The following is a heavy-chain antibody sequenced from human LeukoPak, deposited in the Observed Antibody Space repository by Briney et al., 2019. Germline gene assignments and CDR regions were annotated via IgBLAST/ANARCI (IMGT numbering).Heavy chain of an antibody. D-gene: IGHD2-15*01. J-gene: IGHJ6*02. CDR3: AKDLMVAATRADYYGMDV. Sequence: GGSLRLSCAASGFTFSSYSMNWVRQAPGKGLEWVSSISSSSSYIYYADSVKGRFTISRDNAKNSLYLQMNSLRAEDTAVYYCAKDLMVAATRADYYGMDVWGQGTTVTVSS. CDR2: ISSSSSYI. CDR1: GFTFSSYS. V-gene: IGHV3-21*01.